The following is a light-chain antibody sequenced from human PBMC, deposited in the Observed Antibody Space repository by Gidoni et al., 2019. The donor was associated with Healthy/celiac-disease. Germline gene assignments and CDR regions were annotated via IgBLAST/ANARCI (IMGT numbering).Light chain of an antibody. V-gene: IGKV2-28*01. CDR3: MQALQTSWT. Sequence: DIVMTKSPLSLPVTPGEPASISCRSSQSLLHSNGYNYLDWYLQKPGQSPKLLIYLGSNRASGVPDRFSGSGSGTDFTLKISRVEAEDVWVYYCMQALQTSWTFGQGTKVEIK. J-gene: IGKJ1*01. CDR2: LGS. CDR1: QSLLHSNGYNY.